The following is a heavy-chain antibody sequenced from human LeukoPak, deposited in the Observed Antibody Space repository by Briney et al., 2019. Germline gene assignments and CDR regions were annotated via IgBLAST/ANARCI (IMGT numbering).Heavy chain of an antibody. Sequence: GGSLRLSCAASGFIFNTYSVNWVRQAPGKGLEWVSYISSSGGTMYYADSVKGRFTISRDNANNSLYLQLNSLTVEDTAVYYCARDLDYGLDYWGQGTLVTVSS. V-gene: IGHV3-48*01. D-gene: IGHD4-17*01. J-gene: IGHJ4*02. CDR1: GFIFNTYS. CDR3: ARDLDYGLDY. CDR2: ISSSGGTM.